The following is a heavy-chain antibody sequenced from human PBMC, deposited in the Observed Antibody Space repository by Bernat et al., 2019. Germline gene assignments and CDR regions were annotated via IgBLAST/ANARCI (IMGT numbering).Heavy chain of an antibody. CDR3: ARHLNYYGSGSYYTFDY. CDR1: GGSISSSSYY. J-gene: IGHJ4*02. D-gene: IGHD3-10*01. CDR2: IYYSGST. Sequence: QLQLQESGPGLVKPSETLSLTCTVSGGSISSSSYYWGWIRQPPGKGLEWIGSIYYSGSTYYNPSLKSRVTISVDTSKTPFSLKLSSVTAADTAVYYCARHLNYYGSGSYYTFDYWGQGTLVTVSS. V-gene: IGHV4-39*01.